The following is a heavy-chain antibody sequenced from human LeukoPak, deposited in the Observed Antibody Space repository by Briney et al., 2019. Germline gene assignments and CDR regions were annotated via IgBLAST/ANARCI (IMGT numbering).Heavy chain of an antibody. Sequence: TGGSLRLSCAASGFTFSSYWMHWVRQAPGKGLVWVSRINTDGSSTSYADSVKGRFTAATDNAKNTLYLQMNSLRAEDTAVYYCARDWWVPVSGDVWGKGTTVTVSS. CDR2: INTDGSST. D-gene: IGHD2-15*01. V-gene: IGHV3-74*01. CDR1: GFTFSSYW. CDR3: ARDWWVPVSGDV. J-gene: IGHJ6*04.